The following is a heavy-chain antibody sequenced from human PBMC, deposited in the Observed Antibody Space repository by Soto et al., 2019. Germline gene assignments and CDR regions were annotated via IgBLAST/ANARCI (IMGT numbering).Heavy chain of an antibody. J-gene: IGHJ4*02. CDR3: AKGMNHNSPRGVDY. Sequence: EVQLLESGGGLVQPGGSLRLSCAASGFTFSSYAMSWVRQAPGKGLELVSAITGSGGSTNYADSVKGRFTISRDNSKNTLYLQMNSLSAEDTAVYYCAKGMNHNSPRGVDYWGQGTLVTVSS. CDR2: ITGSGGST. CDR1: GFTFSSYA. D-gene: IGHD2-21*01. V-gene: IGHV3-23*01.